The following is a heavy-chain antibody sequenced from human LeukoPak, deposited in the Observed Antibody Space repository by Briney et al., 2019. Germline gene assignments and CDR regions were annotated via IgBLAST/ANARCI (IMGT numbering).Heavy chain of an antibody. CDR2: ISYDGSNK. Sequence: GGSLRLSCAASGFTFSSYGMHWVRQAPGKGLGWVAVISYDGSNKYYADSVKGRFTISRDNSKNTLYLQMNSLRAEDTAVYYCAKVVDTAMVWRDYYYGMDVWGQGTTVTVSS. CDR1: GFTFSSYG. CDR3: AKVVDTAMVWRDYYYGMDV. V-gene: IGHV3-30*18. D-gene: IGHD5-18*01. J-gene: IGHJ6*02.